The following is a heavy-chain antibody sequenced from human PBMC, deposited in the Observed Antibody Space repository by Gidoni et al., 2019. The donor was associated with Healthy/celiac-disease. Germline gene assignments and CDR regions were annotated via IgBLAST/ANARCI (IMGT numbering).Heavy chain of an antibody. V-gene: IGHV4-59*09. Sequence: WIGSIYYSGSTNYNPSLKSRVTISVDTSKNQFSLKLSSVTAADTAVYYCARGAWFLRDFDYWGQGTLVTVSS. CDR2: IYYSGST. CDR3: ARGAWFLRDFDY. J-gene: IGHJ4*02. D-gene: IGHD3-22*01.